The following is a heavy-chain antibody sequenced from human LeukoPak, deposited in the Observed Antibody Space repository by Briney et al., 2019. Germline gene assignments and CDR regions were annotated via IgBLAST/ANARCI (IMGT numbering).Heavy chain of an antibody. V-gene: IGHV3-33*01. CDR3: ARKPLSYSDYEVDY. Sequence: SGGSLRLSCAASGFTFTNYGMHWVRRVPGKGLDWVAVIWYDGSNKYYADSVKGRFTISRDNSRNTLYLQMNSLRPEDTAVYYCARKPLSYSDYEVDYWGQGTLVTVSS. D-gene: IGHD4-11*01. J-gene: IGHJ4*02. CDR2: IWYDGSNK. CDR1: GFTFTNYG.